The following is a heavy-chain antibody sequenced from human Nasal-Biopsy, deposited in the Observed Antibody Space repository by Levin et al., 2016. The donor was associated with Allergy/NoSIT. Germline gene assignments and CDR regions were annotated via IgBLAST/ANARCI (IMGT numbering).Heavy chain of an antibody. V-gene: IGHV4-31*03. CDR1: GGSITSGGYY. Sequence: SETLSLTCTVSGGSITSGGYYWAWIRQRPGQGLEWIGNIFHSGNSHYDPSLQSRILISVDTSKNQFSLDLTSVTAADTAVYYCARCTGKIPLMDVWGQGTTVTVSS. D-gene: IGHD2-8*02. CDR2: IFHSGNS. J-gene: IGHJ6*02. CDR3: ARCTGKIPLMDV.